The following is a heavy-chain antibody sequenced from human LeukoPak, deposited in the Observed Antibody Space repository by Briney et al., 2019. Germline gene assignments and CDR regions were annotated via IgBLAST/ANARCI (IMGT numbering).Heavy chain of an antibody. CDR1: GGSFSGYY. CDR3: AKDRYLGSRYYFINYFDF. CDR2: INHSGST. V-gene: IGHV4-34*01. D-gene: IGHD3-10*01. J-gene: IGHJ4*02. Sequence: PSETLSLTCAVYGGSFSGYYWSWIRQPPGKGLEWIGEINHSGSTNYNPSLKSRVTTSVDTSKNQFSLKLSSVTAADTAVYYCAKDRYLGSRYYFINYFDFWGQGTLVTVSS.